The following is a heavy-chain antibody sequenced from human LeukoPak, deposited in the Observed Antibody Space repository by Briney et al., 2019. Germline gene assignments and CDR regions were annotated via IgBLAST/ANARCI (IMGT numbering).Heavy chain of an antibody. Sequence: ASVKVSCKASGYTFTGYYMHWVRQAPGQGLEWMGWINPNSGGTNYAQNFQGRVTMTRDTSTSTVYMELRSLRSEDTAVYYCARGPGPADDGGGYCFDYWGQGTLVTVSS. CDR2: INPNSGGT. J-gene: IGHJ4*02. CDR1: GYTFTGYY. CDR3: ARGPGPADDGGGYCFDY. D-gene: IGHD3-22*01. V-gene: IGHV1-2*02.